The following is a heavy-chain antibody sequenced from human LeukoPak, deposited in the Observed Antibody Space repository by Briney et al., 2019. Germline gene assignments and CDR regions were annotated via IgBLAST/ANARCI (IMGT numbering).Heavy chain of an antibody. CDR1: GFTFSSYA. D-gene: IGHD3-22*01. J-gene: IGHJ4*02. V-gene: IGHV3-23*01. CDR3: AKDRDHNYYNSSGYYY. Sequence: GGSLRLSCAASGFTFSSYAMSCVRQAPGKGLEWVSAISGSGGSTYYADSVKGQFTISRDNSKNTLYLQMNRLRAEDTAVYYCAKDRDHNYYNSSGYYYWGQGALVTVSS. CDR2: ISGSGGST.